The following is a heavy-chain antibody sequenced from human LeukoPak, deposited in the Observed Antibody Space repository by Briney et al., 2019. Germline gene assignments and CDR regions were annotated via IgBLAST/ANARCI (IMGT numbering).Heavy chain of an antibody. D-gene: IGHD4-17*01. J-gene: IGHJ3*02. V-gene: IGHV1-3*03. Sequence: GASVKVSCKASGYAFTSYALHWVRQAPGQRLEWMGWINTGNGDAKYSQEFQDRLTITRDTSATTAYMELNSLRSEDMAVYYCARDRAPKTVTSEVDAFDIWGQGTMVTVSS. CDR2: INTGNGDA. CDR3: ARDRAPKTVTSEVDAFDI. CDR1: GYAFTSYA.